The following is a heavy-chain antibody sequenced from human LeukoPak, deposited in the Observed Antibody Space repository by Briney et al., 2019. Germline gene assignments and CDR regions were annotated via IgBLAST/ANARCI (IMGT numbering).Heavy chain of an antibody. CDR2: FDPEDGET. CDR3: ATGFVIQLWWDY. Sequence: PGKLSCKVSGSTLTELAMLLTPGAPGNGPQWRGGFDPEDGETIYAQKFQGRVTMTEDTSTDTAYMELSSLRSEDTAVYYCATGFVIQLWWDYWGQGTLVTVSS. CDR1: GSTLTELA. V-gene: IGHV1-24*01. J-gene: IGHJ4*02. D-gene: IGHD5-18*01.